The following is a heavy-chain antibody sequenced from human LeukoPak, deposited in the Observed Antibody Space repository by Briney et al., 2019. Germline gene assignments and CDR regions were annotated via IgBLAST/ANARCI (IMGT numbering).Heavy chain of an antibody. Sequence: ASVKVSCKASGGTFSSYAISWVRQAPGQGLEWMGWISAYNGNTNYAQKLQGRVTMTTDTSTSTAYMELRSLRSDDTAVYYCARDLMVGQQLVHFDYWGQGTLVTVSS. J-gene: IGHJ4*02. D-gene: IGHD6-13*01. CDR3: ARDLMVGQQLVHFDY. V-gene: IGHV1-18*01. CDR2: ISAYNGNT. CDR1: GGTFSSYA.